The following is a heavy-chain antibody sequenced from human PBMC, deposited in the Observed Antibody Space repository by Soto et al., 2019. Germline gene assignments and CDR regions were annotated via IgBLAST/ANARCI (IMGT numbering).Heavy chain of an antibody. J-gene: IGHJ4*02. CDR3: AGEXXYCSSTSCRDY. Sequence: GSLRLSCAASGFTFSSYSMNWVRQAPGKGLEWVSSISSSSSYIYYADSVKGRFTISRDNAKNSLYLQMNSLRAEDTAVYYXAGEXXYCSSTSCRDYWGQGTLVTVSS. V-gene: IGHV3-21*01. CDR2: ISSSSSYI. D-gene: IGHD2-2*01. CDR1: GFTFSSYS.